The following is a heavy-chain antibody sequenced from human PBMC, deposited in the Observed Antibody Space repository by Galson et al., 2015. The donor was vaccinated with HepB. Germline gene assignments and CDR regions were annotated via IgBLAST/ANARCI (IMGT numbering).Heavy chain of an antibody. J-gene: IGHJ4*02. Sequence: SLRPSCAASGFTFSSYGMHWVRQAPGKGLEWVAVISYDGSNKYYADSVKGRFTISRDNSKNTLYLQMNSLRAEDTAVYYCAKEVFEYSTSRGYFDYWGQGTLVTVSS. D-gene: IGHD6-6*01. CDR1: GFTFSSYG. CDR2: ISYDGSNK. CDR3: AKEVFEYSTSRGYFDY. V-gene: IGHV3-30*18.